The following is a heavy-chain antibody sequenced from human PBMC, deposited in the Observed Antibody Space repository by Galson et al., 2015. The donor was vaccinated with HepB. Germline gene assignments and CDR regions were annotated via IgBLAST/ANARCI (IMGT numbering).Heavy chain of an antibody. CDR2: ISYDGSNK. V-gene: IGHV3-30-3*01. CDR3: ARDRGSRYSGYESPDY. Sequence: SLRLSCAASGFTFSSYAMHWVRQAPGKGLEWVAVISYDGSNKYYADSVKGRFTISRDNSKNTLYLQMNSLRAEDTAVYYCARDRGSRYSGYESPDYWGQGTLVTVSS. J-gene: IGHJ4*02. CDR1: GFTFSSYA. D-gene: IGHD5-12*01.